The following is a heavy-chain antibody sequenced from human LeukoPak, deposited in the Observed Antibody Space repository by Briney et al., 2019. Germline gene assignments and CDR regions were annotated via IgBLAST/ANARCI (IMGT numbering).Heavy chain of an antibody. CDR3: ARGRGGGGSSNNWFDP. Sequence: SETLSLTCTVSGGSVSSSSYYWGWIRQPPWKGLEWIGYIYYSGSTNYNPSLKSRVTISVDTSKNQFSLKLSSVTAADTAVYYCARGRGGGGSSNNWFDPWGQGTLVTVSS. CDR2: IYYSGST. V-gene: IGHV4-61*01. CDR1: GGSVSSSSYY. J-gene: IGHJ5*02. D-gene: IGHD2-15*01.